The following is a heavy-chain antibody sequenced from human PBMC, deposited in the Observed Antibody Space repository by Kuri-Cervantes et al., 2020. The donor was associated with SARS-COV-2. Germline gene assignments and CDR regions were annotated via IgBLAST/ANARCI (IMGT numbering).Heavy chain of an antibody. CDR3: ARAVSGGNSHYDF. Sequence: GESLKISCAASGFTFSDYSMNWVRQAPGKGLEWVSYIGSSSSIIYYADSMKGRFTISRDNAKNSLSLQMNSLRAEDTAVYYCARAVSGGNSHYDFWGQGALVTVSS. J-gene: IGHJ4*02. CDR2: IGSSSSII. CDR1: GFTFSDYS. D-gene: IGHD4-23*01. V-gene: IGHV3-48*01.